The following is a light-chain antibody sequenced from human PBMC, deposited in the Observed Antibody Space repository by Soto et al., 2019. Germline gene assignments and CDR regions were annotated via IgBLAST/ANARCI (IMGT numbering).Light chain of an antibody. J-gene: IGKJ5*01. CDR3: MQALQTPIT. CDR1: QSLLHSDGYNC. V-gene: IGKV2-28*01. CDR2: LGT. Sequence: DIVMTQSPLSLPVTPGEPASISCRSSQSLLHSDGYNCVDWYLQKPGQSPQLLIYLGTNRASGVPDRFSGSGSGTDFTLKISRVEAEDVGVYYCMQALQTPITFGQGTRLEMK.